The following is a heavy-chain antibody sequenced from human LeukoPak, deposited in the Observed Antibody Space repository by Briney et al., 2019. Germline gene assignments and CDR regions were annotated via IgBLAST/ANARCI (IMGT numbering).Heavy chain of an antibody. CDR1: GGPLSSYY. V-gene: IGHV4-4*07. D-gene: IGHD3-22*01. Sequence: SETLSLTCTVWGGPLSSYYWRWIRQPAGKGLEWIGRIYTSGSTNYSPSLKSRVTMSVDTSKNQFSLKLSSVTAADTAVYYCARVSGYYDSSGYYGIYFDYWGQGTLVTVSS. CDR3: ARVSGYYDSSGYYGIYFDY. J-gene: IGHJ4*02. CDR2: IYTSGST.